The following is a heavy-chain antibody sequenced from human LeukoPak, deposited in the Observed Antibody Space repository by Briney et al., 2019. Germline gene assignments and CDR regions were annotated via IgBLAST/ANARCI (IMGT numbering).Heavy chain of an antibody. CDR1: GFTFSSYE. Sequence: PGGSLRLSCAASGFTFSSYEMNWVRQAPGKGLEWVSYISSSGSTIYYADSVKGRFTISRDNAKNSLYLQMNSLRAEDTAVYYCAREKVDIVVVPAAMDYYYYGMDVWGQGTTVTVSS. D-gene: IGHD2-2*01. J-gene: IGHJ6*02. CDR3: AREKVDIVVVPAAMDYYYYGMDV. V-gene: IGHV3-48*03. CDR2: ISSSGSTI.